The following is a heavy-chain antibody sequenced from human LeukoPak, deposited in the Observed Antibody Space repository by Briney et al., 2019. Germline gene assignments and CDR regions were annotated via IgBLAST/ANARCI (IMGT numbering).Heavy chain of an antibody. CDR1: GGTFSSYA. Sequence: SVKASCKASGGTFSSYAISWVRQAPGQGLEWMGGIIPIFGTANYAQKCQGRVTITADKSTSTAYMELSSLRSEDTAVYYCARAVTPPQYYYYYMDVWGKGTTVTVSS. D-gene: IGHD4-11*01. CDR2: IIPIFGTA. V-gene: IGHV1-69*06. J-gene: IGHJ6*03. CDR3: ARAVTPPQYYYYYMDV.